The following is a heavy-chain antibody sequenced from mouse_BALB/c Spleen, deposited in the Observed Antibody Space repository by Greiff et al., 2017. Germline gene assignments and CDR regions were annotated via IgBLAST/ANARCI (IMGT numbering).Heavy chain of an antibody. V-gene: IGHV1-18*01. CDR2: INPNNGGT. D-gene: IGHD1-2*01. Sequence: VQLQQSGPELVKPGASVKIPCKASGYTFTDYNMDWVKQSHGKSLEWIGDINPNNGGTIYNQKFKGKATLTVDKSSSTAYMELRSLTSEDTAVYYCARRGYGRYFDVWGAGTTVTVSS. CDR1: GYTFTDYN. J-gene: IGHJ1*01. CDR3: ARRGYGRYFDV.